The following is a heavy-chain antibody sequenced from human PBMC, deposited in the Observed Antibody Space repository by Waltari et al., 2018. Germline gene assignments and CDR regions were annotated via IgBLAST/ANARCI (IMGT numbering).Heavy chain of an antibody. Sequence: QITLKESGPTLVKPTQTLTLTCTFSGFSLSTSGVGVGWIRQPPGKALEWLALIYWNDDKRYSPSLKSRLTITKDTSKNQVVLTMTNMDPVDTATYYCARAYYYGSGGPFDYWGQGTLVTVSS. D-gene: IGHD3-10*01. CDR3: ARAYYYGSGGPFDY. CDR2: IYWNDDK. V-gene: IGHV2-5*01. CDR1: GFSLSTSGVG. J-gene: IGHJ4*02.